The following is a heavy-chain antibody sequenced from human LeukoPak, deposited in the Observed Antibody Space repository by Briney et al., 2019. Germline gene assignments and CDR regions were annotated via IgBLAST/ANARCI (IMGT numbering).Heavy chain of an antibody. J-gene: IGHJ2*01. CDR2: IYPGDSDT. D-gene: IGHD4-17*01. CDR3: VRPIGDSRYWYTDL. CDR1: GYTFASYW. V-gene: IGHV5-51*01. Sequence: GESLKISCRGSGYTFASYWVGWVRQVPGKDLEWMGIIYPGDSDTTYSPPFQGQITISADKSVSTAYLQWSSLKASDTAIYYCVRPIGDSRYWYTDLWGRGTLVTVSS.